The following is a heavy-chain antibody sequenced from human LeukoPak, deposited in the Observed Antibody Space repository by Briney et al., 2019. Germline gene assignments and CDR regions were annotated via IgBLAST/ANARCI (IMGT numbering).Heavy chain of an antibody. D-gene: IGHD4-17*01. V-gene: IGHV3-73*01. J-gene: IGHJ5*02. CDR2: IRSKANSYAT. Sequence: GGSLRLSCAASGFTVSSDYMSWVRQASGKGLEWVGRIRSKANSYATAYAASVKGRFTISRDDSKNTAYLQMNSLKTEDTAVYYCTRHFDYGDYAAFDPWGQGTLVTVSS. CDR3: TRHFDYGDYAAFDP. CDR1: GFTVSSDY.